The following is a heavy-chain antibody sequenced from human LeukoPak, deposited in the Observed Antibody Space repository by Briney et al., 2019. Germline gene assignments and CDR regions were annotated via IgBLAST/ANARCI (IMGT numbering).Heavy chain of an antibody. V-gene: IGHV1-8*03. D-gene: IGHD6-6*01. CDR3: ARKSIAAHSFDP. J-gene: IGHJ5*02. CDR1: GYTFTSYD. Sequence: EASVKVSCKASGYTFTSYDINWVRQATGQGLEWMGWMNPNSGNTGYAQKFQGRVTITRNTSISTAYMELSSLRSEDTAVYCCARKSIAAHSFDPWGQGTLVTVSS. CDR2: MNPNSGNT.